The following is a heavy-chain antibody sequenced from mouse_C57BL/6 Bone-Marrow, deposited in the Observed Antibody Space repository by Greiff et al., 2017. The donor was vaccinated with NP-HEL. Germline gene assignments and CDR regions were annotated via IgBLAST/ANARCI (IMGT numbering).Heavy chain of an antibody. V-gene: IGHV1-39*01. D-gene: IGHD1-1*01. CDR1: GYSFTDYT. J-gene: IGHJ3*01. CDR3: ARVGGILLRPFAY. Sequence: VQLQQSGPELVKPGASVKISCKASGYSFTDYTLNWVKRSNGKSLEWIGVITPNYGTTSYNQQFKGKATLTVDQSSSTAYLQLNSLTSEDSAVYYCARVGGILLRPFAYWGQGTLVTVSA. CDR2: ITPNYGTT.